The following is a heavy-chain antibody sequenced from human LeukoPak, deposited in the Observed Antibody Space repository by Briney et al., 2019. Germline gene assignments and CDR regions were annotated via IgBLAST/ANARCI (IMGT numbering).Heavy chain of an antibody. CDR2: IIPIFGTA. V-gene: IGHV1-69*06. Sequence: SVKVSCKASGGTFSSHAISWVRQAPGQGLEWMGGIIPIFGTANYAQKFQGRVTITADKSTSTAYMELSSLRSEDTAVYYCARGRYYGSGSYPTWGQGTLVTVSS. CDR3: ARGRYYGSGSYPT. D-gene: IGHD3-10*01. CDR1: GGTFSSHA. J-gene: IGHJ5*02.